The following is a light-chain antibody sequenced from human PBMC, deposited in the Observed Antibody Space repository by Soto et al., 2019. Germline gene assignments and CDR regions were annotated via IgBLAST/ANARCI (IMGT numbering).Light chain of an antibody. Sequence: QSALTQPPSASGSPGQSVTISCTGTSSDIGGYTYVSWYQQHPGKAPKLMLYEVNKRPSGVPDRFSGSKSGNTASLSVSGLQAEDEADYYCSSYTTSTSFILFGGGTKLTVL. CDR3: SSYTTSTSFIL. V-gene: IGLV2-8*01. CDR2: EVN. CDR1: SSDIGGYTY. J-gene: IGLJ2*01.